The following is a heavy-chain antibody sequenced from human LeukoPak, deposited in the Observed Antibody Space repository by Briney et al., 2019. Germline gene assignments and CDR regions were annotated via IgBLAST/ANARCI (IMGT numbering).Heavy chain of an antibody. CDR3: AFGERYFAFDI. V-gene: IGHV4-34*01. Sequence: SETLSLTCAVYGGSFRGYHWSWTRQPPGKGLEWIGEINHSGSTNYNPSLKSRVTISVDTSKHQFSLKLSSVTAADTAVHYCAFGERYFAFDIWGQGTMVTVSS. J-gene: IGHJ3*02. CDR2: INHSGST. CDR1: GGSFRGYH. D-gene: IGHD3-10*01.